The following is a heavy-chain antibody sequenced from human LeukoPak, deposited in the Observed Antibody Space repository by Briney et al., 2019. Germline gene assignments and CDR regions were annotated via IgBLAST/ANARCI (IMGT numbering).Heavy chain of an antibody. CDR2: MNPNSGNT. Sequence: ASVKVSCKASGYTFTSYDINWVRQATGQGLEWMGWMNPNSGNTGYAQKFQGRVTITRNTSISTAYMELSSLRSEDSVVYYYARVRLYPTGSFSRRSHAFDIWGQGTMVTVSS. J-gene: IGHJ3*02. D-gene: IGHD3-3*01. CDR1: GYTFTSYD. CDR3: ARVRLYPTGSFSRRSHAFDI. V-gene: IGHV1-8*03.